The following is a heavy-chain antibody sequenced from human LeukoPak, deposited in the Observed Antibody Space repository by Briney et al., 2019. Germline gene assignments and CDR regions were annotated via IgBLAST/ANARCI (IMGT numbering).Heavy chain of an antibody. J-gene: IGHJ4*02. Sequence: GGSLRLSCAASGFTFSSYGMHWVRQAPGKGPEWVSVISDSGTTYYADSVKGRVTISRDNSKNTIYLQMNNLRAEDTAVYYCAGFGGYSFWGQGTLVTVSS. V-gene: IGHV3-66*01. CDR2: ISDSGTT. CDR1: GFTFSSYG. D-gene: IGHD4-23*01. CDR3: AGFGGYSF.